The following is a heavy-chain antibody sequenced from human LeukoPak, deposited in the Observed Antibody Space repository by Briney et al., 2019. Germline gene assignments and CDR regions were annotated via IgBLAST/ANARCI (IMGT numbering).Heavy chain of an antibody. CDR2: MNRNNGNT. V-gene: IGHV1-8*01. CDR3: ARGSRGGYNYVSYDMDV. D-gene: IGHD2-15*01. J-gene: IGHJ6*03. CDR1: GYTFIDYD. Sequence: ASVKDSCKDSGYTFIDYDINWVRQATGQGREWMGWMNRNNGNTDFSQKFQGRVAMTRNTSITTAYMELSSLRSEDTAVYYCARGSRGGYNYVSYDMDVWGRGTTVTVSS.